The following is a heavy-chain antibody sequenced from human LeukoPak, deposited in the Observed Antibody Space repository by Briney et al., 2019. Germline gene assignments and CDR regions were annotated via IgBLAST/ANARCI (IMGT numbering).Heavy chain of an antibody. Sequence: PGGSLRLSCATSGFTFSNYAMNWVRQAPGKGLEWVSYISPSSSRIDYAASVRGRFTISRDNAKSSLYLQMNSLSTDDMAVYYCARMNYVSSGWGAPFDDWGQGTLVTVSS. CDR3: ARMNYVSSGWGAPFDD. CDR1: GFTFSNYA. J-gene: IGHJ4*02. CDR2: ISPSSSRI. V-gene: IGHV3-48*04. D-gene: IGHD1-7*01.